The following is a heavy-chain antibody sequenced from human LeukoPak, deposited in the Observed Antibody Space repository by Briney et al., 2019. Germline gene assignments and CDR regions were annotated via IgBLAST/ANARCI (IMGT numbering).Heavy chain of an antibody. Sequence: SETLSLTCTVSGGSISSSSYYWGWIRQPPGKGLEWIGEINHSGSTNYNPSLKSRVTISVDTSKNQFSLKLSSVTAADTAVYYCASLGRYCSGGSCYAFDYWGQGTLVTVSS. CDR1: GGSISSSSYY. J-gene: IGHJ4*02. D-gene: IGHD2-15*01. V-gene: IGHV4-39*07. CDR2: INHSGST. CDR3: ASLGRYCSGGSCYAFDY.